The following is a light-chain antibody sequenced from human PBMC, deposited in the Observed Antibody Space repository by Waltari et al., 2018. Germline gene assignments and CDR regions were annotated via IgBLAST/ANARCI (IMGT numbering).Light chain of an antibody. J-gene: IGLJ1*01. CDR3: SSYTSSSTPYV. CDR2: EVS. Sequence: QSALTQPASVSGSPGQSITIPCTGASSDVGGYTYVSWYQHHPGKAPKLMIYEVSNRPSGVSNRFSGSKSGNTASLTISGLQAEDEADYYCSSYTSSSTPYVFGTGTKVTVL. CDR1: SSDVGGYTY. V-gene: IGLV2-14*01.